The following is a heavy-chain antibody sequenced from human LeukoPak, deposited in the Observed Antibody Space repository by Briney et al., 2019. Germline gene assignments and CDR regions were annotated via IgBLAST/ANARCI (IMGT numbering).Heavy chain of an antibody. J-gene: IGHJ4*02. CDR3: ASGNIAVADYFDC. CDR1: GFTFSGYA. CDR2: ISYDGSNK. D-gene: IGHD6-19*01. Sequence: GGSLRLSCAASGFTFSGYAMHWVRQAPGKGLEWVAVISYDGSNKYYADSVNGRFTISRDNSKNTLYLQMNSLRAEDTAVYYCASGNIAVADYFDCWGQGPLVTVSS. V-gene: IGHV3-30-3*01.